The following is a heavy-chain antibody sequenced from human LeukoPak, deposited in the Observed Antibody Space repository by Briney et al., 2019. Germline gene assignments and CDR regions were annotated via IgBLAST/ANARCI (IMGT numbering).Heavy chain of an antibody. CDR1: GYTFTSYG. CDR3: ARDRGYSYGYSSFDY. J-gene: IGHJ4*02. CDR2: IGAYNDNT. Sequence: ASVKVSCKASGYTFTSYGISWVRQAPGQGLEWMGWIGAYNDNTNYAQKLQGRVTMTTDTSTSTAYMELRSLRSDDTAVYYCARDRGYSYGYSSFDYWGQGTLVTVSS. D-gene: IGHD5-18*01. V-gene: IGHV1-18*01.